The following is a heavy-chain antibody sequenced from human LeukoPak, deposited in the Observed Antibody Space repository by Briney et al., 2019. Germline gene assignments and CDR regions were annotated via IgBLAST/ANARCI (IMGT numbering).Heavy chain of an antibody. CDR1: GLIFSKYW. V-gene: IGHV3-7*01. Sequence: GGSLRLSCAASGLIFSKYWMTWVRQAPGKGLEWVASIKPDGSEKYYLDSVKGRFTISRDNAKNSLYLQMNSLRAEDTAVYYCARGDLYDSSGYYYGTYLFGAFDIWGQGTMVTVSS. CDR2: IKPDGSEK. CDR3: ARGDLYDSSGYYYGTYLFGAFDI. J-gene: IGHJ3*02. D-gene: IGHD3-22*01.